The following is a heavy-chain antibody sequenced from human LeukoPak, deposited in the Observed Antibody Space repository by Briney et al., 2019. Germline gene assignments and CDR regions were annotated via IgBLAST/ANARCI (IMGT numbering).Heavy chain of an antibody. CDR3: ARRRGDSSSWSYFDY. CDR2: ISYDGSNK. D-gene: IGHD6-13*01. CDR1: GFTFSDYA. V-gene: IGHV3-30-3*01. Sequence: GGSLRLSCAASGFTFSDYALGWVRQAPGKGLEWVAVISYDGSNKYYADSVKGRFTISRDNSKNTLYLQMNSLRAEDTAVYYCARRRGDSSSWSYFDYWGQGTLVTVSS. J-gene: IGHJ4*02.